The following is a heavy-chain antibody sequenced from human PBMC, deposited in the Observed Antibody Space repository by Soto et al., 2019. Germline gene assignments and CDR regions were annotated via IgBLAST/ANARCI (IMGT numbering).Heavy chain of an antibody. D-gene: IGHD2-21*01. V-gene: IGHV3-7*01. CDR3: VREDWHRFDS. CDR2: ISGGARDK. J-gene: IGHJ4*02. Sequence: EVQLVESGGRLVQPGGSLRLSCAASGFMFSAYWMSWVRQDPGKGLEWVATISGGARDKFYVDSVKGRFTISRDESKNTLYLQMNSLRDEDTSVYYCVREDWHRFDSWGQGTLVTVSS. CDR1: GFMFSAYW.